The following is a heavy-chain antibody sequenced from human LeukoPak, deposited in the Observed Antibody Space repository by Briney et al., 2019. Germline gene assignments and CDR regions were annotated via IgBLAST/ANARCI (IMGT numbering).Heavy chain of an antibody. Sequence: SETLSLTCAVYGGSFSGYYWSWIRQPPGKGLEWIGEINHSGSTNYNPSLKSRVTISVDTSKNQFSLKPSSVTAADTAVYYCARAITVTTPRARRRKSGWFDPWGQGTLVTVSS. CDR3: ARAITVTTPRARRRKSGWFDP. D-gene: IGHD4-17*01. J-gene: IGHJ5*02. CDR2: INHSGST. V-gene: IGHV4-34*01. CDR1: GGSFSGYY.